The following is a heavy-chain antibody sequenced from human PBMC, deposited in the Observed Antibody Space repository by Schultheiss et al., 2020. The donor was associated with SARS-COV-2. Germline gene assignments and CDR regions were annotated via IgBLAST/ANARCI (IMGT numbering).Heavy chain of an antibody. CDR3: AKGEYSGSYHFQH. CDR1: GFTFSSYG. Sequence: GGSLRLSCVASGFTFSSYGMHWVRQAPGKGLEWVSGISWNSGSIGYADSVKGRFTISRDNSKNTLYLQMNSLRAEDTAVYYCAKGEYSGSYHFQHWGQGTLVTVSS. J-gene: IGHJ1*01. V-gene: IGHV3-NL1*01. D-gene: IGHD1-26*01. CDR2: ISWNSGSI.